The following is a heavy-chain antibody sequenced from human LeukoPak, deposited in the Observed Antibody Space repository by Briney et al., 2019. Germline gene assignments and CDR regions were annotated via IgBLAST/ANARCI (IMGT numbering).Heavy chain of an antibody. Sequence: SETLSLTCTVSGDSISSYYWSWIRQPAGKGLEWIGRIYSSGRTNYNPSLKSRVTMSADTSKNQFSLKLTSVTAADTAVYYCAREDYDSSGYYSVYWFDPWGQGTLVTVSS. V-gene: IGHV4-4*07. CDR2: IYSSGRT. CDR1: GDSISSYY. CDR3: AREDYDSSGYYSVYWFDP. D-gene: IGHD3-22*01. J-gene: IGHJ5*02.